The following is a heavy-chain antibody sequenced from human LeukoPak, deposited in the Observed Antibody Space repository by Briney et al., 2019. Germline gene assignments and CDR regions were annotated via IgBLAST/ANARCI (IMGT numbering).Heavy chain of an antibody. D-gene: IGHD1-14*01. CDR2: IKQDGSEK. J-gene: IGHJ3*02. V-gene: IGHV3-7*05. Sequence: GGSLRLSCAASGFIFRRYWMTWVRQAPGRGLEWVANIKQDGSEKNYLDSVRGRFTISRDDARNSLYLQMDSLRVEDTAVYYCVRDKSIPNLDAFDIWGQGAMVTVSS. CDR3: VRDKSIPNLDAFDI. CDR1: GFIFRRYW.